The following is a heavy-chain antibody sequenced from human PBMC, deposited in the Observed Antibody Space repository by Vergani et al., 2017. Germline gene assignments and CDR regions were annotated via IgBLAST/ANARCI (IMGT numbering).Heavy chain of an antibody. J-gene: IGHJ4*02. Sequence: VQLLESGGGLVQPGGSLRLSCAASGFTFSDYYMSWIRQAPGKGLEWVSYISSRSSNYRHDADSVKGRFTISRDNAKNSLYLQMNSLRAEDTAVYYCARTDDSSGYLVDFWGQGTLVTVSS. CDR3: ARTDDSSGYLVDF. D-gene: IGHD3-22*01. CDR1: GFTFSDYY. CDR2: ISSRSSNYR. V-gene: IGHV3-11*03.